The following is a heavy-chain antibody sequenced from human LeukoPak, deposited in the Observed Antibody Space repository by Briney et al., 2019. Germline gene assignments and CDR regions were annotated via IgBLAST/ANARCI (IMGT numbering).Heavy chain of an antibody. CDR2: ISSSSNTI. J-gene: IGHJ6*02. V-gene: IGHV3-48*01. D-gene: IGHD2-15*01. CDR1: GFTFSSYS. Sequence: GGSLRLSCAASGFTFSSYSMNWVRQAPGKGLEWVSFISSSSNTIYYADSVKGRFSISRDNAKNSLYLQMSSLSAEDTAVYYCARDYGYCSGGSCHHYYGMDVWGQGTTVTVSS. CDR3: ARDYGYCSGGSCHHYYGMDV.